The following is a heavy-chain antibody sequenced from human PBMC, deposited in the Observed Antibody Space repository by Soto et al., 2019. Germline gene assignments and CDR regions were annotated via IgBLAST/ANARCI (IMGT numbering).Heavy chain of an antibody. J-gene: IGHJ6*02. Sequence: LRLSCAASGFTFSSYGMHWVRQAPGKGLEWVAVISYDGSNKYYADSVKGRFTISRDNSKNTLYLQMNSLRAEDTAVYYCAKDSNFGYCSGGSCSNLYYYGMDVWGQGTTVTVSS. V-gene: IGHV3-30*18. CDR3: AKDSNFGYCSGGSCSNLYYYGMDV. D-gene: IGHD2-15*01. CDR2: ISYDGSNK. CDR1: GFTFSSYG.